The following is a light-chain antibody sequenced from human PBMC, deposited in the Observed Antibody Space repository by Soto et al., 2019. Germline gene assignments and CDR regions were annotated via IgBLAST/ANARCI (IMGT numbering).Light chain of an antibody. CDR1: SGDIGGFIY. CDR2: EVS. J-gene: IGLJ1*01. Sequence: QTVVTQPASVSGSPGQSITISCSGTSGDIGGFIYVSWFQQHPGKAPKLVIYEVSDRPSGVSNRFSGSKSGNTASLTISGLQAEDEADYYCSSLTSSSTLIVFGSGTKLTVL. CDR3: SSLTSSSTLIV. V-gene: IGLV2-14*01.